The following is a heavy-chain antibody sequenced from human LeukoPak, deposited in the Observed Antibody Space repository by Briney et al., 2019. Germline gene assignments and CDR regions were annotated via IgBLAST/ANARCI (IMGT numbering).Heavy chain of an antibody. Sequence: PGGSLRLSCAASGFTFSSYGMHWVRQAPGKGLEWVAVISYDGSNKYYADSVKGRFTISRDNSKNTLYLRMNSLRAEDTAVYYCAKDRRFLVDYWGQGTLVTVSS. CDR3: AKDRRFLVDY. CDR1: GFTFSSYG. CDR2: ISYDGSNK. V-gene: IGHV3-30*18. J-gene: IGHJ4*02. D-gene: IGHD3-3*01.